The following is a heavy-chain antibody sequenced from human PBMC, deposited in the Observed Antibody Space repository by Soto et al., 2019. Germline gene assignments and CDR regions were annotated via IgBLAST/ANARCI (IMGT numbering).Heavy chain of an antibody. CDR1: GGPTSSYY. CDR2: IYTSGST. V-gene: IGHV4-4*07. J-gene: IGHJ5*02. D-gene: IGHD3-16*02. Sequence: PSETLSLTCTVSGGPTSSYYWTWIRQPAGKGLEWIGRIYTSGSTNYNPSLKSRVTMSVDTSKNQFSLKLSSVTAADTAVYYCARDYRYSSNWFDPWGQGTLVTVSS. CDR3: ARDYRYSSNWFDP.